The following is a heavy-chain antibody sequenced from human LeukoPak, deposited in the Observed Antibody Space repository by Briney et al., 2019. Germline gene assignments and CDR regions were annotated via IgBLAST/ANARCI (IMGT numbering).Heavy chain of an antibody. CDR2: IYHSGST. V-gene: IGHV4-38-2*02. CDR1: GYSISSGYY. Sequence: SETLSLTCTVSGYSISSGYYWGWIRQPPGKGLEWIGSIYHSGSTYYNPSLKSRVTISVDTSKNQFSLKLSSVTAADTAVYYCARDRTVRGVIVDAFDIWGQGTMVTVSS. CDR3: ARDRTVRGVIVDAFDI. J-gene: IGHJ3*02. D-gene: IGHD3-10*01.